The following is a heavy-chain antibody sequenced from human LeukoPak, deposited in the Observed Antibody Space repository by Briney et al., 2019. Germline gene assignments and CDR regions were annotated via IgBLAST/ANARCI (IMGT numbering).Heavy chain of an antibody. CDR2: ISGRGGST. V-gene: IGHV3-23*01. D-gene: IGHD3-10*01. CDR3: AKDLREYNYGSFVY. Sequence: GGSLRLSCAASGFTFTTYAMNWVRQAPGKWLEWVSGISGRGGSTYYAESVKGRFTISRENSKNTLYLQMNSLRAEDTAIYYCAKDLREYNYGSFVYWGQGILVTVSS. J-gene: IGHJ4*02. CDR1: GFTFTTYA.